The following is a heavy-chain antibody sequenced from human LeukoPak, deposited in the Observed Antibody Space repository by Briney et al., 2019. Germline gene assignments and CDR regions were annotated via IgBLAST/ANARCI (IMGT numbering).Heavy chain of an antibody. D-gene: IGHD6-6*01. CDR3: ARANGIAARRNYYYYMDV. CDR2: IYSGGST. V-gene: IGHV3-66*02. CDR1: GFTVSSNY. J-gene: IGHJ6*03. Sequence: PGGSLRLSCAASGFTVSSNYMSWVRQAPGKGLEWGSVIYSGGSTYYADSVKGRFTISRDNSKNTLYLQMNSLRAEDTAVYYCARANGIAARRNYYYYMDVWGKGTTVTVSS.